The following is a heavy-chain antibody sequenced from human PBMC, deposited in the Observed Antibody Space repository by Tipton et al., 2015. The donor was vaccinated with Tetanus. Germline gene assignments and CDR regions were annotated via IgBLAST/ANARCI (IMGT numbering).Heavy chain of an antibody. J-gene: IGHJ4*02. D-gene: IGHD2-15*01. CDR1: GFIFSSYG. CDR2: SWYDGTDK. CDR3: AREAGCSGGSCFSGDFDN. Sequence: SLRLSCAASGFIFSSYGIHWVRQAPGKGLEWVAVSWYDGTDKYYADSVKGRFTISRDNSKNTLYLQMNSLRAEAVYYCAREAGCSGGSCFSGDFDNWGQGTQVTVSS. V-gene: IGHV3-33*01.